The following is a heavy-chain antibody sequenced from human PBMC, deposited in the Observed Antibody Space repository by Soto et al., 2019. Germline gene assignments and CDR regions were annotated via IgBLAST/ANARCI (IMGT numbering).Heavy chain of an antibody. CDR1: GYTFTSYG. V-gene: IGHV1-18*01. D-gene: IGHD3-16*02. Sequence: QVQLVQSGAEVKKPGASVKVSCKASGYTFTSYGISWVRQAPGQGLEWMGWISAYNGNTNYAQKLQGRVTMTTDTSXITAYMELRSLRSDDTAVYYCARSQVFGGVIANFDYWGQGTLVTVSS. CDR2: ISAYNGNT. J-gene: IGHJ4*02. CDR3: ARSQVFGGVIANFDY.